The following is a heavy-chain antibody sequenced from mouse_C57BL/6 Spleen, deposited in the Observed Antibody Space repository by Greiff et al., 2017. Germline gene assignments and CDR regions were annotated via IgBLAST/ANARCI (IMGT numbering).Heavy chain of an antibody. CDR2: IYPSDSET. J-gene: IGHJ2*01. V-gene: IGHV1-61*01. D-gene: IGHD1-1*01. CDR3: ERLGSSYPFDY. CDR1: GYTFTSYW. Sequence: QVQLQQPGAELVRPGSSVKLSCKASGYTFTSYWMDWVKQRPGQGLEWIGNIYPSDSETHYNQKFKDKATLTVDKSSSTAYMQLSGLTSEDSAVYYCERLGSSYPFDYWGQGTTLTVSS.